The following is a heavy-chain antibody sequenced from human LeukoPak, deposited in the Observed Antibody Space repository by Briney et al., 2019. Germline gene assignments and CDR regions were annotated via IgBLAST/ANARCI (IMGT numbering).Heavy chain of an antibody. D-gene: IGHD3-10*01. CDR1: GFTFDDYA. J-gene: IGHJ6*02. CDR3: AKDTLSYGSGSTYYYYYYGMDV. CDR2: ISGDGGST. Sequence: PGGSLRLSCAASGFTFDDYAMHWVRHAPGKGLEWVSLISGDGGSTYYADSVKGRFTISRDNSKNSLYLQMNSLRTEDTALYYCAKDTLSYGSGSTYYYYYYGMDVWGQGTTVTVSS. V-gene: IGHV3-43*02.